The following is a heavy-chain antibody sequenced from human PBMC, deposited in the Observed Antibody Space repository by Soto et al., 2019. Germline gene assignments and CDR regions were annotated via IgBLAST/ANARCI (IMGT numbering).Heavy chain of an antibody. J-gene: IGHJ5*02. CDR3: AKLSCTSSTCYFPGWFDP. D-gene: IGHD2-2*01. CDR1: GDSISGGASF. V-gene: IGHV4-31*03. Sequence: PSETLSLTCTVSGDSISGGASFWGWIRQPPGKGLEWIANVYYSGSSYYNPSLKSRLTISVDTTKNQSSLQLKSMTAADTAVYYCAKLSCTSSTCYFPGWFDPWGQGTLVTVS. CDR2: VYYSGSS.